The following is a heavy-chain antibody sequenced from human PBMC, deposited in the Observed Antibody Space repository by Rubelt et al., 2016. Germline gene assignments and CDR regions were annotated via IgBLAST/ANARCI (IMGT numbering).Heavy chain of an antibody. Sequence: QVQLLESGPRLVKPSETLSLTCTVTGYSTTSGYYWGWVRQSPGGGLEWIGSMFHTGKTYYNPSFQSRVAISLDTSKNQLSLKLTSMTAADTAMYFCVRPNQPSIVGPTGAFNLWGQGTRVSVSS. CDR2: MFHTGKT. CDR3: VRPNQPSIVGPTGAFNL. CDR1: GYSTTSGYY. J-gene: IGHJ3*01. D-gene: IGHD1-26*01. V-gene: IGHV4-38-2*02.